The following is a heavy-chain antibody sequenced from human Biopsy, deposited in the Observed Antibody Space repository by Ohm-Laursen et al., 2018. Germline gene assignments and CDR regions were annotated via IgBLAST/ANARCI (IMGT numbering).Heavy chain of an antibody. D-gene: IGHD6-13*01. CDR2: ITQCGST. J-gene: IGHJ6*02. CDR1: GGSFNGYF. Sequence: GTLSLTCAVYGGSFNGYFWNWIRQPPGKGLEWIGDITQCGSTNYSPSLNSRVTISVDTAKKQYSLSLRSGTAADTAVYYCARVPLPGIGAAYQGRFLYGMDVWGQGTTVSVSS. CDR3: ARVPLPGIGAAYQGRFLYGMDV. V-gene: IGHV4-34*01.